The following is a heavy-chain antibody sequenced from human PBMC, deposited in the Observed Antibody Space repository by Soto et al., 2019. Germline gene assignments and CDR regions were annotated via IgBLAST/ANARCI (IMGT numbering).Heavy chain of an antibody. V-gene: IGHV4-59*01. D-gene: IGHD6-13*01. CDR3: AGTAGRSSWYYFDY. CDR1: GGSISSYY. CDR2: IYYSGST. Sequence: SETLSLTCTVSGGSISSYYWSWIRQPPGKGLEWIGYIYYSGSTNYNPSLKSRVTISVDTSKNQFSLKLSSVTAADTAVYYCAGTAGRSSWYYFDYWGQGTLVTVSS. J-gene: IGHJ4*02.